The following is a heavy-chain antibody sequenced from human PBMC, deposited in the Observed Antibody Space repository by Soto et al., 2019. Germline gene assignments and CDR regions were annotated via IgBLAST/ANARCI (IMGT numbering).Heavy chain of an antibody. CDR3: ASTYSGTLRFLEWSPYYYYGTDV. D-gene: IGHD3-3*01. V-gene: IGHV4-31*03. J-gene: IGHJ6*02. Sequence: PSETLSLTCTVSGGSISSGGYYWSWIRQHPGKGLEWIGYIYYSGSTYYNPSLKSRVTISVDTSKNQFSLKLSSVTAADTAVYYCASTYSGTLRFLEWSPYYYYGTDVWGQGTTVTVSS. CDR1: GGSISSGGYY. CDR2: IYYSGST.